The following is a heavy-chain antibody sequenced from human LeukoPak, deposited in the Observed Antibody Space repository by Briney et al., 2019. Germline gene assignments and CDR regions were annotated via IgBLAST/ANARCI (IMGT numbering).Heavy chain of an antibody. CDR3: ASLPDYYDSSGYYAPFDY. V-gene: IGHV4-34*01. CDR1: GGSFSGYY. J-gene: IGHJ4*02. Sequence: SETLSLTCAVYGGSFSGYYWSWIRQPPGKGLEWIGEINHSGSTNYNLSLKSRVTISVDTSKNQFSLKLSSVTAADTAVYYCASLPDYYDSSGYYAPFDYWGQGTLVTVSS. CDR2: INHSGST. D-gene: IGHD3-22*01.